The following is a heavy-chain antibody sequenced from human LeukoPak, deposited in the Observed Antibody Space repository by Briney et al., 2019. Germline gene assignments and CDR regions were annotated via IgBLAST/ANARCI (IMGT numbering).Heavy chain of an antibody. J-gene: IGHJ4*02. Sequence: GGSLRLSCAASGFTFSSYSMNWVRQAPGKGLEWVSAISGSGGSTYYADSVKGRFTISRDNSKNTLYLQMNSLRAEDTAVYYCAKALSGSYRNFDYWGQGTLVTVSS. CDR2: ISGSGGST. CDR3: AKALSGSYRNFDY. CDR1: GFTFSSYS. D-gene: IGHD1-26*01. V-gene: IGHV3-23*01.